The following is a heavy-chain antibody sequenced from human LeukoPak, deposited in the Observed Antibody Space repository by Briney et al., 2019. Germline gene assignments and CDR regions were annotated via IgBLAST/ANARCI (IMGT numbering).Heavy chain of an antibody. J-gene: IGHJ3*02. V-gene: IGHV4-59*01. CDR2: IYYSGST. CDR3: AGGSGYYPDAFDI. CDR1: GGSISSYY. D-gene: IGHD3-3*01. Sequence: SETLSLTCTVSGGSISSYYWSCIRQPPGKGLEWIGYIYYSGSTNYNPSLKSRVTISVDTSKNQFSLKLSSVTAADTAVYYCAGGSGYYPDAFDIWGQGTMVTVPS.